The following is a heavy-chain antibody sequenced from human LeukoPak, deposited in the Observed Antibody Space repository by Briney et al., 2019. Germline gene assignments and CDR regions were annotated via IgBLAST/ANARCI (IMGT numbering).Heavy chain of an antibody. CDR2: ISVYNGNT. Sequence: ASVKVSCKAAGGTFSSYAISWVRQAAGQGLEGMGWISVYNGNTNYAQKLQGRVTMTTDTSTSTAYMELRSLRSDDTAVYYCARVAGYCSSTSCLHPYYYYYYMDVWGKGTTVTVSS. J-gene: IGHJ6*03. CDR1: GGTFSSYA. V-gene: IGHV1-18*01. D-gene: IGHD2-2*01. CDR3: ARVAGYCSSTSCLHPYYYYYYMDV.